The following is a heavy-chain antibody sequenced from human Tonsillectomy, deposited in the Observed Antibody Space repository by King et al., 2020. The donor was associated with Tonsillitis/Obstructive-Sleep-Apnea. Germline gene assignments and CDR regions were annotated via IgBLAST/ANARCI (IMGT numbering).Heavy chain of an antibody. Sequence: TLKESGPTLVKPTQTLTLTCTFSVFSLSTSGVGVGWIRHPPVKALEWLTLIYWDDDNRYIPSLKSRLTTTKGTSKNQVVLTMTNMDPVDTATYYCAHSLHYTLGLWGQGTLVTVSS. V-gene: IGHV2-5*02. CDR2: IYWDDDN. J-gene: IGHJ4*02. CDR1: VFSLSTSGVG. CDR3: AHSLHYTLGL. D-gene: IGHD2-2*02.